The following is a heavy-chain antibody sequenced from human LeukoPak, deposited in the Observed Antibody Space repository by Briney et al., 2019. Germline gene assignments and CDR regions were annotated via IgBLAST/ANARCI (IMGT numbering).Heavy chain of an antibody. V-gene: IGHV3-23*01. CDR2: ISGSGGST. D-gene: IGHD3-22*01. CDR1: GFTFSSYA. CDR3: AKDLAYDSSGYNYYYYYGMDV. J-gene: IGHJ6*02. Sequence: GGSLRLSCAASGFTFSSYAMSWVRQAPGKGLEWVSAISGSGGSTYYADSVKGRFTISRDNSKNTLYLQMNSLRAEDTAVYYCAKDLAYDSSGYNYYYYYGMDVWGQGTTVTVSS.